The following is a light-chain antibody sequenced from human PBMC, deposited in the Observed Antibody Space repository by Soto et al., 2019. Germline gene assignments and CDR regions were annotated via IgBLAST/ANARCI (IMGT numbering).Light chain of an antibody. CDR3: QQYSRWPRET. V-gene: IGKV3-11*01. CDR2: EAS. Sequence: EIVLTQSPATLSLSPGDRVTLSCRASQSVSNYLSWYQQKPGQAPRLLIDEASKRATGIPARFSGSGSGTDFTLTISSLETEDFAVYFCQQYSRWPRETFGPGTKVDIK. CDR1: QSVSNY. J-gene: IGKJ3*01.